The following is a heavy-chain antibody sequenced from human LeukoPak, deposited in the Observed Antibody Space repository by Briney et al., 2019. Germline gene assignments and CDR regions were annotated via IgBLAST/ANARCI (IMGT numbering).Heavy chain of an antibody. CDR1: GSTFSSFD. D-gene: IGHD1-1*01. J-gene: IGHJ6*03. Sequence: GGSLRLSCAASGSTFSSFDMHWVRQPTGQGLEWVSTIGTASDTYYPGSVEGRFTLSRDNAKNSLYLQMNSLTAGDTAVYYCARGPSRGKYYYMDVWGKGTTVTVSS. CDR2: IGTASDT. V-gene: IGHV3-13*01. CDR3: ARGPSRGKYYYMDV.